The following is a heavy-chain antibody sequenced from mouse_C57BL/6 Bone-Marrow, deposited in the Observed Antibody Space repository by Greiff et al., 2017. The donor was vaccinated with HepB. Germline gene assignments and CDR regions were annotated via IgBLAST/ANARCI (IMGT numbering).Heavy chain of an antibody. D-gene: IGHD2-3*01. J-gene: IGHJ2*01. CDR1: GFTFSSYA. V-gene: IGHV5-4*01. Sequence: EVHLVESGGGLVKPGGSLKLSCAASGFTFSSYAMSWVRQTPEKRLEWVATISDGGSYTYYPDNVKGRFTISRDNAKNNLYLQMSHLKSEDTAMYYCARDLFPYFDYWGQGTTLTVSS. CDR2: ISDGGSYT. CDR3: ARDLFPYFDY.